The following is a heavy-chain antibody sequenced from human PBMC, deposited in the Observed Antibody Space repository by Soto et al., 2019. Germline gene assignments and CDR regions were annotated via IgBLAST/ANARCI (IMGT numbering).Heavy chain of an antibody. CDR3: ARGKVVVVPAALGLFDY. CDR2: ISAYNGNT. J-gene: IGHJ4*02. CDR1: GYTFRSYG. D-gene: IGHD2-2*01. Sequence: GASVKVSCKTSGYTFRSYGISWVRQAPGQGLEWMGWISAYNGNTNSAQKVQGRVIVTTDTSTSTAYMELRNLRSDDTAVYYCARGKVVVVPAALGLFDYWGQGTLVTVSS. V-gene: IGHV1-18*01.